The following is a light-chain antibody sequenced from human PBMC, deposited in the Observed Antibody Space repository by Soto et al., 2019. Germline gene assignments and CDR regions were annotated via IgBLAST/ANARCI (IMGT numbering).Light chain of an antibody. CDR3: QSYDSSLSGVV. V-gene: IGLV1-40*01. CDR2: GNS. J-gene: IGLJ2*01. CDR1: SSNIGAGYD. Sequence: QSVLTQPPSVSGAPGQRVTISCTGSSSNIGAGYDVHWYQQLPGTAPKLLIYGNSNRPSGVPDRFPCSKSGTSASLAITGLQAEDEADYYCQSYDSSLSGVVFGGGTKLTVL.